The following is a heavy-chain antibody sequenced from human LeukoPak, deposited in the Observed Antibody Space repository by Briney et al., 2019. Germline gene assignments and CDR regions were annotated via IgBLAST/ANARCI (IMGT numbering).Heavy chain of an antibody. D-gene: IGHD3-22*01. V-gene: IGHV3-21*01. J-gene: IGHJ4*02. CDR3: AVEGYYYDSSGPIYFDY. CDR2: ISSSSSYI. Sequence: GGSLRLSCAASGFTFSSYSMNWVRQAPGKGLEWVSSISSSSSYIYYADSVKGRFTISRDNAKNSLYLQMNSLRAEDTAVYYCAVEGYYYDSSGPIYFDYWGQGTLVTVSS. CDR1: GFTFSSYS.